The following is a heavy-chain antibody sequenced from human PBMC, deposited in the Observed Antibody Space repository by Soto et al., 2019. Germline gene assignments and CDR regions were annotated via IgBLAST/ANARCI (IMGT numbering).Heavy chain of an antibody. CDR2: INHSGST. D-gene: IGHD2-21*01. V-gene: IGHV4-34*01. CDR3: LAGLCSRPFDN. Sequence: QTLSLTCAVYGGSFSRYYWSWIRQPPGKGLEWIGEINHSGSTNYNPSLKSRVTISVDTSKNRCGPKLNFVPATNTAVYYCLAGLCSRPFDNWGQGTLVTVSS. J-gene: IGHJ4*02. CDR1: GGSFSRYY.